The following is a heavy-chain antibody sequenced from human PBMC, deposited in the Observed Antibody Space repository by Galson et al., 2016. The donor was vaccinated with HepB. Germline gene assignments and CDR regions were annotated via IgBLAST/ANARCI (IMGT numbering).Heavy chain of an antibody. D-gene: IGHD3-10*01. Sequence: SLRLSCAASGITFRDHYMSWIRQVPGKGLEWIAYISNTGNTIYYAESVKGRFTISRDNAKNSVFLQMNSLRADDTAPYYCATGSNYVIVPGSFEFWGQGTLVTVSS. V-gene: IGHV3-11*01. J-gene: IGHJ3*01. CDR1: GITFRDHY. CDR3: ATGSNYVIVPGSFEF. CDR2: ISNTGNTI.